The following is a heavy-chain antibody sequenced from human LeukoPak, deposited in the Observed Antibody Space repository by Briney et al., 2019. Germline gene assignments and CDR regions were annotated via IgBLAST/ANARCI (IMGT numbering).Heavy chain of an antibody. D-gene: IGHD6-13*01. Sequence: PGGSLRLSCAASGFTFSSYEMNWVRQAPGKGLEWVAVISYDGSNKYYADSVKGRFTISRDNSKNTLYLQMNSLRAEDTAVYYCARGRIAAAGTRGWFDPWGQGTLVTVSS. CDR1: GFTFSSYE. V-gene: IGHV3-30*04. CDR3: ARGRIAAAGTRGWFDP. CDR2: ISYDGSNK. J-gene: IGHJ5*02.